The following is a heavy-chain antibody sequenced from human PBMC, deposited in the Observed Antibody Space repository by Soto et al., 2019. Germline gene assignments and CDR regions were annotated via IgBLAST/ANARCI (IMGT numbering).Heavy chain of an antibody. CDR3: AGDSPTGSEYSGYDAIDY. CDR1: GGTFSTST. D-gene: IGHD5-12*01. CDR2: IIPLLDIA. J-gene: IGHJ4*02. Sequence: QVQVVQSGAEVKKPGSSVKVSCKASGGTFSTSTITWVRQAPGQGLEWMGRIIPLLDIADYAQKVQGRVTITAEKSTSPGYMDLSRVRFEDTAVYYCAGDSPTGSEYSGYDAIDYWGQGTLVTVSS. V-gene: IGHV1-69*08.